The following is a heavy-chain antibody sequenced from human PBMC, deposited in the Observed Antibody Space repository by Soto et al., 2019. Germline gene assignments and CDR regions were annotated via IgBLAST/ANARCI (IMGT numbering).Heavy chain of an antibody. J-gene: IGHJ3*02. CDR1: GGSLCSSA. V-gene: IGHV1-69*13. Sequence: GASVKICCTASGGSLCSSAISGVRQAPGQGLEWMGGIIPIFGTANYAQKFQGRVTITADESTSTAYMELSSLRSEDTAVYYCARDKVVAATRYAASDIWCVGTRVTGS. D-gene: IGHD2-15*01. CDR2: IIPIFGTA. CDR3: ARDKVVAATRYAASDI.